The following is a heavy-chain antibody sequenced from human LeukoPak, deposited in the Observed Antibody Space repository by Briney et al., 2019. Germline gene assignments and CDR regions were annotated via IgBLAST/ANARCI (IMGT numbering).Heavy chain of an antibody. CDR2: IYYSGST. CDR3: ARGLLGGYGYGYYFDY. V-gene: IGHV4-59*01. J-gene: IGHJ4*02. Sequence: SETLSLTCTVSGGSNSSYYWSWIRQPPGKGLEWIGYIYYSGSTNYNPSLKSRVTISVDTSKNQFSLKLSSVTAADMAVYYCARGLLGGYGYGYYFDYWGQGTLVTVSS. D-gene: IGHD5-18*01. CDR1: GGSNSSYY.